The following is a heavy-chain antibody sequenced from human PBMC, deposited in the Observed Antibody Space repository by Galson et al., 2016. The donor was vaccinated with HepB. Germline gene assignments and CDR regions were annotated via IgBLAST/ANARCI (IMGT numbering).Heavy chain of an antibody. V-gene: IGHV3-7*04. CDR1: GFTFSTYW. CDR2: INQDGSDK. Sequence: LRLSCAASGFTFSTYWMSWVRQAPGKGLEWVANINQDGSDKYYVDSVRGRFTISRDNAKNSLYLQMNSLRAEDAAVYYCARDLDTDIYYYYGMDVWGQGTTVTVSS. CDR3: ARDLDTDIYYYYGMDV. J-gene: IGHJ6*02. D-gene: IGHD5-18*01.